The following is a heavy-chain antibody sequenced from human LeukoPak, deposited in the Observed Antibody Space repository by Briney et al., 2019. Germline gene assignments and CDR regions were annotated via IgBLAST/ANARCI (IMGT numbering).Heavy chain of an antibody. CDR3: ARDPTSSWETAFDI. J-gene: IGHJ3*02. D-gene: IGHD1-26*01. CDR1: GFTFSSYS. Sequence: GGSLRLSCAASGFTFSSYSMNWVRQVPGKGLEWVSYISSSSRTIYYADSVKGRFTISRDNARNSLYLQMNRLRAEDTAVYYCARDPTSSWETAFDIWGQGTVVTVSS. CDR2: ISSSSRTI. V-gene: IGHV3-48*01.